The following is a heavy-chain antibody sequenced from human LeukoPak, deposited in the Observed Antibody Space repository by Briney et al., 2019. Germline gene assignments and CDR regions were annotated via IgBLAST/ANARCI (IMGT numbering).Heavy chain of an antibody. D-gene: IGHD6-25*01. Sequence: GGSLRLSCAASGFTFSSYAIHWVRQAPGKGLEWVAVIASDGRDKHHAESVKGRFTISRDNSKSTLYLQTNSLRAADTAVYYCARDLRRIAAYYFDFWGQGTLVTVSS. V-gene: IGHV3-30*03. J-gene: IGHJ4*02. CDR2: IASDGRDK. CDR1: GFTFSSYA. CDR3: ARDLRRIAAYYFDF.